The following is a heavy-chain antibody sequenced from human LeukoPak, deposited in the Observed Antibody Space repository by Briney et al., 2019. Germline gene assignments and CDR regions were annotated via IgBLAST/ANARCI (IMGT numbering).Heavy chain of an antibody. CDR3: ARTLRLPWYYGMDV. J-gene: IGHJ6*02. V-gene: IGHV6-1*01. CDR2: TYYRSKWYN. CDR1: GDSVSSNSDA. Sequence: SQTLSLTCAISGDSVSSNSDAWNWIRQSPSRGLEWLGRTYYRSKWYNDYVVSVKSRITINPDTSKNQFSLQLNSVTPEDTAVYYCARTLRLPWYYGMDVWGQGTTVTVSS. D-gene: IGHD6-25*01.